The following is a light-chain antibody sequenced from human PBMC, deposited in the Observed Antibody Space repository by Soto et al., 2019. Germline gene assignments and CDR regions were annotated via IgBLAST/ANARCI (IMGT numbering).Light chain of an antibody. J-gene: IGKJ1*01. CDR1: QTVSNSY. CDR2: GAS. V-gene: IGKV3-20*01. CDR3: QEYGSSPWT. Sequence: EMVLTQSPGTLSLSPGERATLSCRASQTVSNSYIAWYQQKPGQAPRLLIYGASSRATGIPDRFSGSGSGTDLTLTISSLEPEDFAVYYCQEYGSSPWTFGQGTKVEIK.